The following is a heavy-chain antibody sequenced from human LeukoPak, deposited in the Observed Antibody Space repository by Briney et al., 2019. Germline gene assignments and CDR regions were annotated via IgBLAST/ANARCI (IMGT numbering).Heavy chain of an antibody. CDR2: IWYDGSNK. Sequence: AGKSLRLSCAASGFTFSSYGMHWVRQAPGKGLEWVAVIWYDGSNKYYADSVKGRFTISRDNSKNTLYLQMNSLRAEDTAVYYCARAGSSAWTNFDYWGQGTLVTVSS. D-gene: IGHD6-19*01. CDR1: GFTFSSYG. CDR3: ARAGSSAWTNFDY. V-gene: IGHV3-33*01. J-gene: IGHJ4*02.